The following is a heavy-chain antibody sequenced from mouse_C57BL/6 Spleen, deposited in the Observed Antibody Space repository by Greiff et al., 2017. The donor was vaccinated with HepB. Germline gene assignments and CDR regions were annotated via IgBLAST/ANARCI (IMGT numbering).Heavy chain of an antibody. V-gene: IGHV1-80*01. D-gene: IGHD2-4*01. CDR2: IYPGDGDT. CDR1: GYAFSSYW. CDR3: ARSYDYDRYYFDY. Sequence: QVHVKQSGAELVKPGASVKISCKASGYAFSSYWMNWVKQRPGKGLEWIGQIYPGDGDTNYNGKFKGKATLTADKSSSTAYMQLSSLTSEDSAVYFCARSYDYDRYYFDYWGQGTTLTVSS. J-gene: IGHJ2*01.